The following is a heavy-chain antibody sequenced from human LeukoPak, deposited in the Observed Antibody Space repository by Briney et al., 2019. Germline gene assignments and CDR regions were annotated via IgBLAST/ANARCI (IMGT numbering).Heavy chain of an antibody. D-gene: IGHD3-22*01. J-gene: IGHJ4*02. CDR3: ARDQFGYDSSTYSDY. CDR1: GFSFSKNW. CDR2: INSDGSTT. V-gene: IGHV3-74*01. Sequence: PGGSLRLSCAASGFSFSKNWMHWVRQAPGKGLVWVSCINSDGSTTNYADSVKGRFTISRDNAQNSLYLQMNSLRAEDTAVYFCARDQFGYDSSTYSDYWGQGTLVTVSS.